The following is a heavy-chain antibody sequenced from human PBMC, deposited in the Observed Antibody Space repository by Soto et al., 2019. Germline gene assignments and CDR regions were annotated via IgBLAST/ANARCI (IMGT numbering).Heavy chain of an antibody. CDR3: ARDATRDYGGNWFDP. D-gene: IGHD4-17*01. Sequence: LSLTCAVSGGSISSSNWWSWVRQPPGKGLEWIGEIYHSGSTNYNPSLKSRVTISVDKSKNQFSLKLSSVTAADTAVYYCARDATRDYGGNWFDPWGQGTLVTVSS. V-gene: IGHV4-4*02. CDR2: IYHSGST. CDR1: GGSISSSNW. J-gene: IGHJ5*02.